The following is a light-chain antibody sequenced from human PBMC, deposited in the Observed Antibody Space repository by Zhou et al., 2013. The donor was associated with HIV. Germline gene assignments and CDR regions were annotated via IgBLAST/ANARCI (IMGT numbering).Light chain of an antibody. V-gene: IGKV1-NL1*01. CDR1: QGISNS. Sequence: DIQMTQSPPSLSASVGDRVTITCRASQGISNSLAWYQQKPGKVPKLLLYGASRLESGVPSRFSGSGSGTDYTLTISSLQPEDFATYYCQQYYSNPLFGGGTKVEIK. CDR2: GAS. CDR3: QQYYSNPL. J-gene: IGKJ4*01.